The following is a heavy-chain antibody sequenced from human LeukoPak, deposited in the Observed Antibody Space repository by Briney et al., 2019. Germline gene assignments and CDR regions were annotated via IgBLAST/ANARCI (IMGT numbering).Heavy chain of an antibody. D-gene: IGHD3-22*01. Sequence: GGSLRLSCAASGFTFSSYGMHWVRQAPGKGLEWVSSISSSSSYIYYADSVKGRFTISRDNAKNSLYLQMNSLRAEDTAVYYCAYYYDSSGFLADYWGQGTLVTVSS. CDR2: ISSSSSYI. V-gene: IGHV3-21*01. CDR3: AYYYDSSGFLADY. CDR1: GFTFSSYG. J-gene: IGHJ4*02.